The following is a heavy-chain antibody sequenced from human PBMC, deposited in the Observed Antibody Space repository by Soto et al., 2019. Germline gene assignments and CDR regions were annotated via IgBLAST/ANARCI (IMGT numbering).Heavy chain of an antibody. CDR2: ITSSGGAV. CDR3: ARGDCSSTCYIGY. CDR1: GFSFSNYE. J-gene: IGHJ4*02. D-gene: IGHD2-2*02. Sequence: VQLVESGGGLVQPGGSLRLSCAASGFSFSNYEMNWVRQAPGKGLEWISYITSSGGAVFYADSVKGRFTISRDNAKDSLFLQMNSLRVEYTAVYYCARGDCSSTCYIGYWGQGARVTVSS. V-gene: IGHV3-48*03.